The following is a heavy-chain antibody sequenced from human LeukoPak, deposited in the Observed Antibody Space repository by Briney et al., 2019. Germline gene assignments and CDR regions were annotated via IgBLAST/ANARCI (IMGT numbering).Heavy chain of an antibody. CDR3: ARSRMWYYYYMDV. Sequence: SETLSLTCTVSGESISGFYWTWIRQPPGKGLEWIGYIYYSGSTNYNPSLKSRVTISVDTSKNQFSLKLSSVTAADTAVYYCARSRMWYYYYMDVWGKGTTVTISS. J-gene: IGHJ6*03. D-gene: IGHD1-14*01. V-gene: IGHV4-59*01. CDR1: GESISGFY. CDR2: IYYSGST.